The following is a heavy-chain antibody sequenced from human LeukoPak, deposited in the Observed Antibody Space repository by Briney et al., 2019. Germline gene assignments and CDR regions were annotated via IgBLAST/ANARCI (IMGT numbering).Heavy chain of an antibody. Sequence: ASETLSLTCTVSGGSISSSSYYWGWIRQPPGKGLEWIGSIYYSGSTYYNPSLKSRVTISVDTSKNQFSLKLTSVTAADTAVYYCARHVYSGYDFFPFDYWGQGTLVTVSS. CDR2: IYYSGST. CDR1: GGSISSSSYY. CDR3: ARHVYSGYDFFPFDY. J-gene: IGHJ4*02. D-gene: IGHD5-12*01. V-gene: IGHV4-39*01.